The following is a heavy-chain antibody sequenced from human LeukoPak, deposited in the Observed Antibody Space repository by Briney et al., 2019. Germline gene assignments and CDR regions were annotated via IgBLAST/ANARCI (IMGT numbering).Heavy chain of an antibody. CDR2: VSVDGSHK. J-gene: IGHJ4*02. CDR3: AKDNGNHAIDY. Sequence: GGSLRLSCVLSGLTFSDAWMSWVRQAPGKGLEWVAFVSVDGSHKDYGGSVKGRFTISKDNSKYTLYLHMNRLRAEDTAVYYCAKDNGNHAIDYWGRGTMVTVSS. V-gene: IGHV3-30*18. D-gene: IGHD1-14*01. CDR1: GLTFSDAW.